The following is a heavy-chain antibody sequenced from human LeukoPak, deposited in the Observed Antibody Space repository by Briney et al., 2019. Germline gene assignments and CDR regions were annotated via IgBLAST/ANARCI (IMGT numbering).Heavy chain of an antibody. CDR1: GGSISSYY. J-gene: IGHJ3*01. CDR3: AKPSNYYGSATDAFDF. V-gene: IGHV4-59*12. CDR2: IYYSGST. D-gene: IGHD3-10*01. Sequence: SETLSLTCTVSGGSISSYYWSWIRQPPGKGLEWIGYIYYSGSTNYNPSLKSRVTTSVDTSKNHFSLKLNSVTAADTAVYYCAKPSNYYGSATDAFDFWGQGTMVTVSS.